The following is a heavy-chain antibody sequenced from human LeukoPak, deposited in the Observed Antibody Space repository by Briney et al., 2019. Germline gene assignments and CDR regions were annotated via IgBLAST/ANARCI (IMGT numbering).Heavy chain of an antibody. V-gene: IGHV4-39*07. Sequence: PSETLSLTCTVSGGSISSSDYYWSWIRQPPGKGLEWIGEINHSGSTNYNPSLKSRVTISADTSKNQFSLKLSSVTAADTAVYYCARAPTSGYDWMDYWGQGTLVTVSS. CDR2: INHSGST. J-gene: IGHJ4*02. D-gene: IGHD5-12*01. CDR3: ARAPTSGYDWMDY. CDR1: GGSISSSDYY.